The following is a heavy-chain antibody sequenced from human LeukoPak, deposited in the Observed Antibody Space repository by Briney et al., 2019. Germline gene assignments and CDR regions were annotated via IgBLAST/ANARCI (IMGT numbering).Heavy chain of an antibody. CDR1: GFTFSTYE. CDR2: ISSSSNTV. V-gene: IGHV3-48*03. J-gene: IGHJ6*04. D-gene: IGHD2-8*01. Sequence: PGGSLRLSCAASGFTFSTYEMHWVRQAPGKGLEWVSYISSSSNTVYYVDSVKGRFTISRDNAKNSLYLQMNSLRAEDTAVYDCARDNGKNSYYYYGMDVWGKGTTVTVSS. CDR3: ARDNGKNSYYYYGMDV.